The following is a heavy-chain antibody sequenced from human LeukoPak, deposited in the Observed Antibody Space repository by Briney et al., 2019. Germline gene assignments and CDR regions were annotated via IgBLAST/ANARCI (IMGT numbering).Heavy chain of an antibody. D-gene: IGHD3-10*01. Sequence: GESLKISCKGSRYSFTSYWIAWVRQMPGKGLEWMGIIYPGDSDTSYSPSFQGQVTISADKSISTAYLQWSSLKASDTAMYYCARPSGSYFKDDFDYWGQGTLVTVSS. CDR1: RYSFTSYW. CDR2: IYPGDSDT. CDR3: ARPSGSYFKDDFDY. J-gene: IGHJ4*02. V-gene: IGHV5-51*01.